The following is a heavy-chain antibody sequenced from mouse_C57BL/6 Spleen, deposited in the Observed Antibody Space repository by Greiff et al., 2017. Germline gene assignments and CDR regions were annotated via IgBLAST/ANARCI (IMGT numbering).Heavy chain of an antibody. CDR1: GYTFTDYN. V-gene: IGHV1-18*01. CDR3: ARTPYYYGSSHWYFDV. D-gene: IGHD1-1*01. Sequence: EVKLLESGPELVKPGASVKIPCKASGYTFTDYNMDWVKQSHGKSLEWIGDINPNNGGTIYNQKFKGKATLTVDKSSSTAYMELRRLTSEDTAVYYCARTPYYYGSSHWYFDVWGTGTTVTVSS. J-gene: IGHJ1*03. CDR2: INPNNGGT.